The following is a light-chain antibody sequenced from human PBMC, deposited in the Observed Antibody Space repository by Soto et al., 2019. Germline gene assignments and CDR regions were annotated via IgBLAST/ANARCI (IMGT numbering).Light chain of an antibody. CDR1: QSVLYSSNNKNY. CDR2: WAS. Sequence: DIVMTQSPDSLAVSLGERATINCKPSQSVLYSSNNKNYLAWYQQKPGQPPKLLIYWASTRESGVPDRFSGSGSETDFTLTISSLQAEDVAVYHCQQYYTTPSPTFGGGTKVEIK. V-gene: IGKV4-1*01. J-gene: IGKJ4*01. CDR3: QQYYTTPSPT.